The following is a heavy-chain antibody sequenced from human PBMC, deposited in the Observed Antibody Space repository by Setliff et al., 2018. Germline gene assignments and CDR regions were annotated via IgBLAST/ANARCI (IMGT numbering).Heavy chain of an antibody. V-gene: IGHV5-51*01. CDR2: ISLGDSDT. J-gene: IGHJ3*01. CDR3: ASPSAGWTKPFDV. CDR1: GYTSTTYW. D-gene: IGHD6-19*01. Sequence: GESLKISCKSSGYTSTTYWLGWVRQMPGKGLEWIGVISLGDSDTKYTPSFQGQFTISVDKSISTAYLQWSSLRASDTAMYYCASPSAGWTKPFDVWGQGTMVTVSS.